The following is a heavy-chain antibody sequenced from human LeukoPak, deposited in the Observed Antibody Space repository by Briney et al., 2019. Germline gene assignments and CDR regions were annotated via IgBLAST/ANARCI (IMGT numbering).Heavy chain of an antibody. V-gene: IGHV3-30*18. CDR3: AKARGSDWYFFDY. CDR2: ISYDGSNK. Sequence: GGSLRLFCAASGFTFSSYGMHWVRQAPGKGLEWVAVISYDGSNKYYADSVKGRFTISRDNSKNTLYLQMNSLRVEDTAIYYCAKARGSDWYFFDYWGQGTLVTVSS. CDR1: GFTFSSYG. D-gene: IGHD6-19*01. J-gene: IGHJ4*02.